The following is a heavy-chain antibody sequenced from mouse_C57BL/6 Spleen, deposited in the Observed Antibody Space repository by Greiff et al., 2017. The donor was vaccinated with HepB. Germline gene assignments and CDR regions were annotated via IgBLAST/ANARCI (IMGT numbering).Heavy chain of an antibody. CDR3: ARYGSSYALDY. CDR1: GFTFSSYA. V-gene: IGHV5-4*01. CDR2: ISDGGSYT. D-gene: IGHD1-1*01. J-gene: IGHJ2*01. Sequence: EVQGVESGGGLVKPGGSLKLSCAASGFTFSSYAMSWVRQTPEKRLEWVATISDGGSYTYYPDNVKGRFTISRDNAKNNLYLQMSHLKSEDTAMYYCARYGSSYALDYWGQGTTLTVSS.